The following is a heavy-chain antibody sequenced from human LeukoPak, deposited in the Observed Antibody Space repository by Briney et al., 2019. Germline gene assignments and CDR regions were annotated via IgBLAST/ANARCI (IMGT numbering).Heavy chain of an antibody. CDR3: ARQLWNYFDY. D-gene: IGHD5-18*01. J-gene: IGHJ4*02. CDR1: GGSISSYY. CDR2: IYYSGST. V-gene: IGHV4-59*08. Sequence: SETLSLTCTVPGGSISSYYWSWIRQPPGKGLEWIGYIYYSGSTNYNPSLKSRVTISVDTSKNQFSLKLSSVTAADTAVYYCARQLWNYFDYWGQGTLVTVSS.